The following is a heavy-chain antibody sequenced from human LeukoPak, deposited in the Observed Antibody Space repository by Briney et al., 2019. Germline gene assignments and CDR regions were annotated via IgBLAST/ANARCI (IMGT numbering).Heavy chain of an antibody. J-gene: IGHJ2*01. V-gene: IGHV3-30*02. Sequence: GGSLRLSCAASGFTFSSYGMHWVRQAPGKGLEWVAFIRYDGSNKYYADSVKGRFTISRDNSKNTLYLQMNSLRAEDTAVYYCAKDLGYGDPDPWYFDLWGRGTLVTVSS. CDR3: AKDLGYGDPDPWYFDL. CDR1: GFTFSSYG. CDR2: IRYDGSNK. D-gene: IGHD4-17*01.